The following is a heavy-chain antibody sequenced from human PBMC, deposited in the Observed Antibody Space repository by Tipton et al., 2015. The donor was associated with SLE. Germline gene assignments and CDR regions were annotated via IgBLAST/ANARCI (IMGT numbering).Heavy chain of an antibody. D-gene: IGHD6-13*01. V-gene: IGHV3-74*01. CDR1: GFTFSSYW. J-gene: IGHJ6*03. Sequence: SLRLSCAASGFTFSSYWMHWVRQAPGKGLVWVSRISSDGSSTSYADSVKGRFTISRDNAKDTLYLQMNSLRAEDTAVYYCARGYSRLSGKYYYYMDVWGKGTTVTVSS. CDR3: ARGYSRLSGKYYYYMDV. CDR2: ISSDGSST.